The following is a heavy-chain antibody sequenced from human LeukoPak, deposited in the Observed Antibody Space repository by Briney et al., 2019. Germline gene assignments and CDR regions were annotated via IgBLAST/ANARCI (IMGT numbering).Heavy chain of an antibody. Sequence: GGSLRLSCAASGFTVSSNYMSWVRQAPGKGLEWVSVIYSSGSTYYADSVKGRFTISRDNSKDTLHLQMNTLRAEDTAVYYCASRIATAGSVDYWGQGTLVTVSS. CDR1: GFTVSSNY. D-gene: IGHD6-13*01. CDR3: ASRIATAGSVDY. V-gene: IGHV3-53*01. J-gene: IGHJ4*02. CDR2: IYSSGST.